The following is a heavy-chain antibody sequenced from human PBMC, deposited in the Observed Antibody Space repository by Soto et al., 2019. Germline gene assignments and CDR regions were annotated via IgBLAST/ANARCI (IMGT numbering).Heavy chain of an antibody. CDR3: AKDQDLPLGYYYGMDV. Sequence: QVQLVESGGGVVQPGRSLRLSCAASGFTFRTYGMHWVRQAPGKGLEWVALISFDGTNNYYADSVKGRFTISRDNSRNTLYLQLTSLRAEDTAVYYCAKDQDLPLGYYYGMDVWGQGTTVTVSS. J-gene: IGHJ6*02. V-gene: IGHV3-30*18. CDR2: ISFDGTNN. CDR1: GFTFRTYG.